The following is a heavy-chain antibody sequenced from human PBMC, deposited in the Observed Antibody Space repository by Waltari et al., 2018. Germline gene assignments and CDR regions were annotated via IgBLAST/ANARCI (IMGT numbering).Heavy chain of an antibody. J-gene: IGHJ4*02. CDR3: ASSPYGSGSYAD. Sequence: QVQLVQSGAEVKKPGASVKVSCKASGYTFTGCYMHWVRQAPGQGLEWVGWINPNSGGTNYAQKFQGRVTRTRDTSISTAYMERRWLRSDDTAGYYCASSPYGSGSYADWGQGTLVTVSS. CDR2: INPNSGGT. CDR1: GYTFTGCY. D-gene: IGHD3-10*01. V-gene: IGHV1-2*02.